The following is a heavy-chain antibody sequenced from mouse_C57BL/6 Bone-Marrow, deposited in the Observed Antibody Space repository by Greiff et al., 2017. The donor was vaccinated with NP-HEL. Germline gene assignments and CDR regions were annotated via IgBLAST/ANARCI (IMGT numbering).Heavy chain of an antibody. Sequence: PGLFPPSPCLSISCTFSGFSFPSYGVPFFRLSPFTGLEWLGVLCSGGCPDFKAAFISRLSISKDNSKSQVFFKMNSLQADDTAIYYCASTTVVAYYAMDYWGQGTSVTVSS. CDR1: GFSFPSYG. J-gene: IGHJ4*01. CDR3: ASTTVVAYYAMDY. D-gene: IGHD1-1*01. V-gene: IGHV2-2*01. CDR2: LCSGGCP.